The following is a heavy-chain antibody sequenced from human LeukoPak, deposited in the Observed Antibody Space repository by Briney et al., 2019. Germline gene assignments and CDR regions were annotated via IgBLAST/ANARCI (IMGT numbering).Heavy chain of an antibody. J-gene: IGHJ4*02. V-gene: IGHV3-48*01. CDR3: ARDPTAGV. CDR2: ISSSGSSI. CDR1: GFTFSTYS. Sequence: QTGGSLRLSCAASGFTFSTYSMNWVRQAPGKGLEWVSYISSSGSSIYYADSVKGRFTISRDNAKNSLYLQMNSLRAEDTAVYYCARDPTAGVWGQGTLVTVSS.